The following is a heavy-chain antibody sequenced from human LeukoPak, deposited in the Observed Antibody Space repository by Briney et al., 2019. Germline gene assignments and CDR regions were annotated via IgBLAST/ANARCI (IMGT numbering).Heavy chain of an antibody. J-gene: IGHJ2*01. CDR2: ISGSGGST. D-gene: IGHD6-19*01. Sequence: GGSLRLSCAASGFTFSSYAMSWVRQAPGKGLEWVSAISGSGGSTYYADSVKGRFTISRDNSKNTLYLQMNSLRAEDTAVYYCARDWYSSARDLGWYFDLWGRGTLVTVSS. CDR3: ARDWYSSARDLGWYFDL. V-gene: IGHV3-23*01. CDR1: GFTFSSYA.